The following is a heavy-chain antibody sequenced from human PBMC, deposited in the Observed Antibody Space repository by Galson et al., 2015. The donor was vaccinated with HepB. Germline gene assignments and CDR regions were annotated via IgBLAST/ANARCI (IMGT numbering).Heavy chain of an antibody. V-gene: IGHV1-18*04. J-gene: IGHJ5*02. D-gene: IGHD2-2*01. CDR3: ARGGVVVVPAATAYRAKNWFDP. CDR1: GYTFTSYG. Sequence: QSGAEVKKPGASVKVSCKASGYTFTSYGISWVRQAPGQGLEWMGWISAYNGNTNYAQKLQGRVTMTTDTSTSTAYMELRSLRSDDTAVYYCARGGVVVVPAATAYRAKNWFDPWGQGTLVTVSS. CDR2: ISAYNGNT.